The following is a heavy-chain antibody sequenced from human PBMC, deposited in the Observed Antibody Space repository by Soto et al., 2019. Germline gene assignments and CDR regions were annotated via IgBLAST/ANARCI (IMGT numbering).Heavy chain of an antibody. Sequence: SETLSLTCAVSGGSISSGGYSWSWIRQPPGKGLEWIGEVYHTGSTRYNPSLKGRVTISVDKPNNQFSLKLTSMTGADTAVYYCATRPPQIVVTLLPFPSWGQGTPVTVSS. CDR1: GGSISSGGYS. J-gene: IGHJ5*02. CDR2: VYHTGST. V-gene: IGHV4-30-2*01. D-gene: IGHD2-15*01. CDR3: ATRPPQIVVTLLPFPS.